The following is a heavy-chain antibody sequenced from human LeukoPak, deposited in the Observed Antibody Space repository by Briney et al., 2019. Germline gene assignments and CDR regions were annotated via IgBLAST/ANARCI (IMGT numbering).Heavy chain of an antibody. CDR3: ARDYCSSTSCLFDY. D-gene: IGHD2-2*01. Sequence: ASVKVSCKASGYTFTSYAMHWVRQAPGQRLEWMGWINAGNGNTKYSQKFQGRVTITRDTSASTAYMELSSLRSEDTAVYYCARDYCSSTSCLFDYWGQGALVTVSS. J-gene: IGHJ4*02. V-gene: IGHV1-3*01. CDR1: GYTFTSYA. CDR2: INAGNGNT.